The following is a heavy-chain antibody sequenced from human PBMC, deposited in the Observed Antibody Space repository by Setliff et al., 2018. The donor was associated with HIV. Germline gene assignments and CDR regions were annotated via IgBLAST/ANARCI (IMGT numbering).Heavy chain of an antibody. J-gene: IGHJ5*02. D-gene: IGHD6-6*01. CDR2: INHSGST. V-gene: IGHV4-34*01. CDR3: ARGGRSLAAQTWFDP. Sequence: PSETLSLTCAVYGGSFSDYYWSWIRQPPGKGLEWIGEINHSGSTNYNPSLKSRVTISVDTSKNQFSLKLSSVTAAGTAVDYCARGGRSLAAQTWFDPWGQGTLVTVSS. CDR1: GGSFSDYY.